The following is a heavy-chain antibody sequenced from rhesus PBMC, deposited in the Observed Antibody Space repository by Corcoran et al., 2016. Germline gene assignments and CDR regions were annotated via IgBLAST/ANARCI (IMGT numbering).Heavy chain of an antibody. D-gene: IGHD6-13*01. J-gene: IGHJ2*01. V-gene: IGHV4S10*01. CDR3: ARAIPRYSSWSGWYFDP. CDR2: IDGSSKST. CDR1: GGSISDSYR. Sequence: QVQLQESGPGVVKPSETLSLTCAVSGGSISDSYRWSWIRQPPGKGLEWIGYIDGSSKSTNYNPSLRSPVTISKDTSKTQFSLKLRSVTAADTAVYYCARAIPRYSSWSGWYFDPWGPGTPITISS.